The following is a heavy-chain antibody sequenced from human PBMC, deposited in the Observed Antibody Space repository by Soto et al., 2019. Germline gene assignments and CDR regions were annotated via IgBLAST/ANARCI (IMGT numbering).Heavy chain of an antibody. V-gene: IGHV3-30*18. D-gene: IGHD2-15*01. CDR3: AKDLVVAATHYYYYGMDV. Sequence: SLRLFCAASGFTFSSYGMHWVRQAPGKGLEWVAVISYDGSNKYYADSVKGRFTISRDNSKNTLYLQMNSLRAEDTAVYYCAKDLVVAATHYYYYGMDVWGQGTTVTVSS. CDR1: GFTFSSYG. J-gene: IGHJ6*02. CDR2: ISYDGSNK.